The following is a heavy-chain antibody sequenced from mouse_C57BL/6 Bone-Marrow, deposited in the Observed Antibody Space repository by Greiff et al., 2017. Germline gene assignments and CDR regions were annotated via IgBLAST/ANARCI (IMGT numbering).Heavy chain of an antibody. CDR3: AIGGESNFFAY. CDR1: GYTFTSYW. D-gene: IGHD2-5*01. Sequence: QVQLQQPGAELVKPGASVKVSCKASGYTFTSYWMHWVKQRPGQGLEWIGRIHPSDGDTNYNQKFKGKATLTVDKSSSTAYMQLSSLTSEVSAVYYCAIGGESNFFAYWGKGTTVTVSA. J-gene: IGHJ3*01. V-gene: IGHV1-74*01. CDR2: IHPSDGDT.